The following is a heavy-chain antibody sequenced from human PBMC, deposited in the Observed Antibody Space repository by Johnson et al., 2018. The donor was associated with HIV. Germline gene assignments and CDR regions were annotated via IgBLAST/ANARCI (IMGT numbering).Heavy chain of an antibody. CDR3: ARGYYYDSSGSDDAFDI. V-gene: IGHV3-30-3*01. D-gene: IGHD3-22*01. Sequence: QVQLVESGGGVIRPGGSLRLSCAASGFTFSTYAMHWVRQAPGKGLEWVTLISYDGSNTYYADSVKGRFTISRENSKNTLSLQMNSLRAEDTAVYYCARGYYYDSSGSDDAFDIWGQGTMVTVSS. J-gene: IGHJ3*02. CDR1: GFTFSTYA. CDR2: ISYDGSNT.